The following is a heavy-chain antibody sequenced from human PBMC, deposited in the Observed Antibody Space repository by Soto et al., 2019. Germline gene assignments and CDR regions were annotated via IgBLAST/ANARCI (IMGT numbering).Heavy chain of an antibody. V-gene: IGHV4-61*01. D-gene: IGHD3-3*01. CDR1: GDSISSTSHY. CDR3: ARTRRFGVGAWYDP. J-gene: IGHJ5*02. Sequence: QVQLQESGPGLVKPSETLSLICTVSGDSISSTSHYWSWIRQPPGKGLEWIGYLYDSGTTNYNLSLKSRVTISVDTSKNQVPLKLRSVTAADTAVYYCARTRRFGVGAWYDPWGQGTLVTVSS. CDR2: LYDSGTT.